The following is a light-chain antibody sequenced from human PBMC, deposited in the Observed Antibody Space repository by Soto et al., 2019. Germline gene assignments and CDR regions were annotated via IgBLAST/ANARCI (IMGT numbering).Light chain of an antibody. J-gene: IGKJ1*01. CDR2: DAS. CDR3: QQRSDWPWT. V-gene: IGKV3-11*01. CDR1: QSVSSF. Sequence: EIVLTQSPATLSLSPGERATLSCRASQSVSSFLAWCQQKLGQAPRLLIYDASKRATGIPARFSGSGSRTDFTLTISSLEPEDFAVYYCQQRSDWPWTFGQGTKVDIK.